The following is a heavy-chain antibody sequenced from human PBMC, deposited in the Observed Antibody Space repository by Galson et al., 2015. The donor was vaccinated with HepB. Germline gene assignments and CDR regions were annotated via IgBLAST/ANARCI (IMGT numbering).Heavy chain of an antibody. CDR3: AKVRGSSNWYSFDY. CDR2: IVGSGSST. D-gene: IGHD6-13*01. J-gene: IGHJ4*02. V-gene: IGHV3-23*01. CDR1: GFNFANYA. Sequence: LRLSCAASGFNFANYAMTWVRQAPGKGLEWVSVIVGSGSSTYYADSVKGRFTISRDNSKNTLYLQMNNLRAEDTAVYYCAKVRGSSNWYSFDYWGQGTLVTVSS.